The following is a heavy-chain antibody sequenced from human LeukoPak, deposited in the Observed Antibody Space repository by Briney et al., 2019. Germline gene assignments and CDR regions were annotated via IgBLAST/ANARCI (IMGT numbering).Heavy chain of an antibody. CDR3: ARVFDSSGWEFDY. CDR2: INPSGGST. J-gene: IGHJ4*02. Sequence: GASVKVSCKASGYTFTSYYMHWVRQAPGQGLEWMGIINPSGGSTSYAQKFQGRVTITRNTSISTAYMELSSLRSEDTAVYYCARVFDSSGWEFDYWGQGTLVTVSS. D-gene: IGHD6-19*01. CDR1: GYTFTSYY. V-gene: IGHV1-46*01.